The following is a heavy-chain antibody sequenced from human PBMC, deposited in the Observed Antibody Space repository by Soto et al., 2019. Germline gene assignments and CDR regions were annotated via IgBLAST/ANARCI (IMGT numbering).Heavy chain of an antibody. V-gene: IGHV3-53*01. J-gene: IGHJ3*02. CDR3: SKDPIIGPGIAFDI. CDR1: GFTVSSNY. D-gene: IGHD2-2*01. Sequence: GGSLRLSCAASGFTVSSNYMSWVRQAPGKGLEWVSVISSGSSTYYADSVKGRFTISRDNSRNTLYLQMNSLGAEDTAMYYCSKDPIIGPGIAFDIWGQGTMVTVSS. CDR2: ISSGSST.